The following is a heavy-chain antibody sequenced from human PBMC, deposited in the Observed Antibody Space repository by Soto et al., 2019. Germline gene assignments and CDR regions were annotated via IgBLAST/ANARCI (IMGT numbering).Heavy chain of an antibody. V-gene: IGHV1-69*01. Sequence: QVQLVQSGAEVKKPGSSVKVSCKASGGTFRNLAINWVRQAPGQGLEWMGGFIPIIGGGINAQKFQGRVTITSHESTSTAYMELSSLKSEDTAMYFCARRSVSHYNAFDFWGQGTMVTVSS. CDR1: GGTFRNLA. CDR3: ARRSVSHYNAFDF. CDR2: FIPIIGGG. J-gene: IGHJ3*01. D-gene: IGHD1-26*01.